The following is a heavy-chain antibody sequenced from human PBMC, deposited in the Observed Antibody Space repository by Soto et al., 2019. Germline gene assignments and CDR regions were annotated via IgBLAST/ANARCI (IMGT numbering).Heavy chain of an antibody. Sequence: DPLSSNSPAWNWIMQPQSRGLEWLGRTYYRSKWYNDYAVSVKSRITINPDTSKNQFSLQLNSVTPEDTAVYYCARVAVAGTAYFDYWGQGTLVTVSS. CDR2: TYYRSKWYN. CDR3: ARVAVAGTAYFDY. CDR1: DPLSSNSPA. J-gene: IGHJ4*02. D-gene: IGHD6-19*01. V-gene: IGHV6-1*01.